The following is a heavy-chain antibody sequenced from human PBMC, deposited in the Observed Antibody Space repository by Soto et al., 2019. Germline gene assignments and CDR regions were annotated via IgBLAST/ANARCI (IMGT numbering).Heavy chain of an antibody. CDR3: ARWTAATGLAI. CDR1: GFTFSIYA. V-gene: IGHV3-23*01. J-gene: IGHJ3*02. D-gene: IGHD2-15*01. CDR2: ISASGGTT. Sequence: GSLRLSCAASGFTFSIYAMSWVRQAPGKGPEWVSGISASGGTTYYADSVKGGFTISRHNSKNTLYLQMNSLRAEDTAVYYCARWTAATGLAIWGQGTMVTVSS.